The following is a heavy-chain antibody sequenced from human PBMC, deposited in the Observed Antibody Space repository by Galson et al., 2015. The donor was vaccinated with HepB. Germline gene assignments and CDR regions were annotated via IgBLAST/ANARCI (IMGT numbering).Heavy chain of an antibody. CDR1: GFTFTNAW. D-gene: IGHD4-23*01. V-gene: IGHV3-15*01. J-gene: IGHJ6*02. Sequence: SLRLSCAVSGFTFTNAWMSWVRQAPGKGLEWVGRIKSKTDGGTTDYAAPVKGRFTISRDESKNTLYLQMNSLATEDTAVYYCTTGDTAVVMRSSYYYYAMDVWGQGTTVTVSS. CDR3: TTGDTAVVMRSSYYYYAMDV. CDR2: IKSKTDGGTT.